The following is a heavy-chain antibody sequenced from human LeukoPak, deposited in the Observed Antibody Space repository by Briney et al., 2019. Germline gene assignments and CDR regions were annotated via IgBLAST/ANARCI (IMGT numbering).Heavy chain of an antibody. CDR3: ATYSILNAREFRY. Sequence: GGSLRLSCAASGFTFSSYSMNWVRQAPGKGLEWVSSISSSSYIYYADSVKGRFTISRDNAKNSLYLQMNSLRAEDTAVYYCATYSILNAREFRYWGQGTLVTVTS. J-gene: IGHJ1*01. D-gene: IGHD4-11*01. CDR1: GFTFSSYS. CDR2: ISSSSYI. V-gene: IGHV3-21*01.